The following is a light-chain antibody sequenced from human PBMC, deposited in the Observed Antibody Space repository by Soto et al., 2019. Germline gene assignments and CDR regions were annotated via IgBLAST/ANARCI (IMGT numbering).Light chain of an antibody. CDR2: DVS. V-gene: IGLV2-11*01. Sequence: SVLNPPRSVSGSPGQSVPISCTGTSGDVGGYNYVSWYQRHPGKAPKVVIYDVSKRPSGVPDRFSGSQSGNTASLTISGLQTEDEADYYCCSYAGSYTYVFGTGTKVTVL. CDR3: CSYAGSYTYV. J-gene: IGLJ1*01. CDR1: SGDVGGYNY.